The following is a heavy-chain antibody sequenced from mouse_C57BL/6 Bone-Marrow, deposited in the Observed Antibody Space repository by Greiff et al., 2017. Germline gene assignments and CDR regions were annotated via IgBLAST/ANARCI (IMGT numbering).Heavy chain of an antibody. CDR2: IYPGGGYT. D-gene: IGHD2-3*01. Sequence: VQLQQSGAELVRPGTSLKMSCKASGYTFTNYWIGWAKQRPGHGLEWIGDIYPGGGYTNYNEKFKGKATLTADKSSSTAYMQFSSLTSEDSAIYYCARCYDGYYFYAMDYWGQGTSVTVSS. V-gene: IGHV1-63*01. J-gene: IGHJ4*01. CDR3: ARCYDGYYFYAMDY. CDR1: GYTFTNYW.